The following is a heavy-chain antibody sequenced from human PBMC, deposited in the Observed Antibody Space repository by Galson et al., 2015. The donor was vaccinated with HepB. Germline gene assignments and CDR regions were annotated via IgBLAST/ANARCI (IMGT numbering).Heavy chain of an antibody. J-gene: IGHJ6*02. CDR1: GYSFTSYW. V-gene: IGHV5-10-1*01. CDR3: ARLGVESPQEGPHYYYYGMDV. D-gene: IGHD3-16*01. Sequence: QSGAEVKKPGESLRISCKGSGYSFTSYWISWVRQMPGKGLEWMGRIDPSDSYTNYSPSFQGHVTISADKSISTAYLQWSSLKASDTAMYYCARLGVESPQEGPHYYYYGMDVWGQGTTVTVSS. CDR2: IDPSDSYT.